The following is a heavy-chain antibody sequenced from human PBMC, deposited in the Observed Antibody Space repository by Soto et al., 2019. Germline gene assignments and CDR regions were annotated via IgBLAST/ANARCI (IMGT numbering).Heavy chain of an antibody. V-gene: IGHV1-46*01. CDR1: GFPFTSYY. J-gene: IGHJ1*01. CDR2: INPSDGST. Sequence: QVQLVQSGAEVKKPGASVKVSCKTSGFPFTSYYMHWVRQAPGQGLEWMGRINPSDGSTSYGQKFQGRVTMTRDRSTSTLYMELSSLRSEDMAVYYCARGDRAGYFQYWGPGTLVAVSS. CDR3: ARGDRAGYFQY.